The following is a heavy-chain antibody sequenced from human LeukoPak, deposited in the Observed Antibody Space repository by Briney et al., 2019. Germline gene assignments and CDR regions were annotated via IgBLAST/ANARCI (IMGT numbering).Heavy chain of an antibody. CDR2: IYYSGST. D-gene: IGHD2-2*03. Sequence: PSETLSLTCTVSGGSISSYYWSWIRQPPGKGLEWIGYIYYSGSTNYNPSLKSRVTISVDTSKNQFSLKLSSVTAADTAVYYCATMVARGGYCSSSSCYGGFDIWGQGTMVTVSS. CDR3: ATMVARGGYCSSSSCYGGFDI. J-gene: IGHJ3*02. V-gene: IGHV4-59*01. CDR1: GGSISSYY.